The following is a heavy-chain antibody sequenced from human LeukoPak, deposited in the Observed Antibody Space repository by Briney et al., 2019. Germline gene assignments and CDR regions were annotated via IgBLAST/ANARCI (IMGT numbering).Heavy chain of an antibody. Sequence: PSETLSLTCAVYGGSFSGYYWSWIRQPPGKGLEWIGEINHSGSTNYNPSLKSGVTISVDTSKNQFSLKLSSVTAADTAVYYCASLGYCSGGSCYSDYWGQGTLVTVSS. CDR3: ASLGYCSGGSCYSDY. D-gene: IGHD2-15*01. CDR2: INHSGST. V-gene: IGHV4-34*01. J-gene: IGHJ4*02. CDR1: GGSFSGYY.